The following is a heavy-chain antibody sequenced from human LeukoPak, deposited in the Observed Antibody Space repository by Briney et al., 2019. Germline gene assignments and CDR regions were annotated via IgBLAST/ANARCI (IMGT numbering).Heavy chain of an antibody. D-gene: IGHD3-10*01. V-gene: IGHV3-21*01. CDR1: GFTFSSYS. Sequence: GGSLRLSCAASGFTFSSYSMNWVRQAPGKGLEWVSSISSSSSYIYYADSVKGRFTISRDNAKNSLYLQMNSLRAEDTAVYYCARDLSGYYGSGSSDYWGQGTLVTVSS. CDR2: ISSSSSYI. J-gene: IGHJ4*02. CDR3: ARDLSGYYGSGSSDY.